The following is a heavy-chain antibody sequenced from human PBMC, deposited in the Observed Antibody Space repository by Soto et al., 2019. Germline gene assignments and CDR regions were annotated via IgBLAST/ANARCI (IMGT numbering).Heavy chain of an antibody. J-gene: IGHJ4*02. D-gene: IGHD3-3*01. Sequence: GGSLRLSCAASGFTFSSYAMSWVRQAPGKGLEWVSAISGNGADTSYADSVRGRFTISRDNSKNTLYLQMNSLRAEDTAVYYCAKEGYYDFWSGYYDYWGQGTLVTVSS. V-gene: IGHV3-23*01. CDR1: GFTFSSYA. CDR2: ISGNGADT. CDR3: AKEGYYDFWSGYYDY.